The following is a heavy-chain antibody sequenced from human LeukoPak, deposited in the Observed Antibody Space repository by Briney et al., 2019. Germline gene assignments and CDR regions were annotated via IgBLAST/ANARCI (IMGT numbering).Heavy chain of an antibody. V-gene: IGHV4-39*07. J-gene: IGHJ6*02. CDR1: GTSIRSSSMS. Sequence: SETLSLTCTVSGTSIRSSSMSWGWIRQPPGKGLEWLGSVYYTGSTFQNPSLKRRVTIPVDTSKNQFSLRLSSVTAADTAVYYCARAMRNTVDVWGQGTTVIVSS. D-gene: IGHD2-8*02. CDR2: VYYTGST. CDR3: ARAMRNTVDV.